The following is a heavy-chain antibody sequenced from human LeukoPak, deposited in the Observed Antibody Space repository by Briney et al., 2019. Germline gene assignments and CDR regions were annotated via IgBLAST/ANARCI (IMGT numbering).Heavy chain of an antibody. D-gene: IGHD3-9*01. V-gene: IGHV4-59*01. Sequence: SETLSLTCTVSGGSISSYYWSWIRQPPGKGLEWIGYIYYSGSTNYNPSLKSRVTISVDTSKNQFSLKLSSVTAADTAVYYCAREDYDILTGCPNWFDPWGQGTLVTVSS. CDR3: AREDYDILTGCPNWFDP. CDR2: IYYSGST. J-gene: IGHJ5*02. CDR1: GGSISSYY.